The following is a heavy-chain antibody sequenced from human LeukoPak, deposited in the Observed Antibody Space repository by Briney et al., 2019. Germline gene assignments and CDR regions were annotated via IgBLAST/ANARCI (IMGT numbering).Heavy chain of an antibody. D-gene: IGHD2-2*01. CDR2: MNPNSGNT. Sequence: GASVKVSCKASGYTFTSYDINWVRQATGQGLEWMGWMNPNSGNTGYAQKFQGRVTMTRNTSISTAYMELSSLRSEDMAVYYCARANRASKVVDYWGQGTLVTVSS. V-gene: IGHV1-8*01. CDR1: GYTFTSYD. J-gene: IGHJ4*02. CDR3: ARANRASKVVDY.